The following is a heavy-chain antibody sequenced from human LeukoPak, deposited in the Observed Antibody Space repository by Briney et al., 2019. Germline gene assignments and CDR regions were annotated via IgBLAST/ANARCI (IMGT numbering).Heavy chain of an antibody. V-gene: IGHV3-53*01. D-gene: IGHD3-10*01. J-gene: IGHJ4*02. CDR1: GFTFSNYA. CDR2: IYSGGNT. CDR3: ARDTVYGSGAN. Sequence: GGSLRLSCAASGFTFSNYAMSWARQAPGKGLEWVSVIYSGGNTYYAESVKGRFTISRDNSNNTLYLQMNSLRVEDTAMYYCARDTVYGSGANWGRGTLVTVSS.